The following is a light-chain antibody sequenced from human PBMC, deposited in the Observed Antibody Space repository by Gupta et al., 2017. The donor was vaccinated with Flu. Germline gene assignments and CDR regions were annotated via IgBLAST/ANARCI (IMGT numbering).Light chain of an antibody. Sequence: PFPLSASVGERVSITCRASQSVRTWLAWYQQKPGKVPKLLISKASILESGVPSRFTGSGSGTEFTLTISGLQPDDFATYYCQQYATYSLTFGQGTKVEIK. CDR2: KAS. CDR1: QSVRTW. CDR3: QQYATYSLT. V-gene: IGKV1-5*03. J-gene: IGKJ1*01.